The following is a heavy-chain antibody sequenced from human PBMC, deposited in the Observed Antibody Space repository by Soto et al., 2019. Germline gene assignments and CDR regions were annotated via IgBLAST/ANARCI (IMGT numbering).Heavy chain of an antibody. Sequence: QVQLVQSGAEAKKPGASVKVSCKASGYTFTNYGITWVRQAPGQGLEWMGWISADNGITSYTQKLQGRVTMTTDTSTNTAYMELRSLTSDDTAVYYCARRGVLPDYWGQGTLVTVSS. J-gene: IGHJ4*02. CDR3: ARRGVLPDY. CDR2: ISADNGIT. D-gene: IGHD3-10*01. V-gene: IGHV1-18*01. CDR1: GYTFTNYG.